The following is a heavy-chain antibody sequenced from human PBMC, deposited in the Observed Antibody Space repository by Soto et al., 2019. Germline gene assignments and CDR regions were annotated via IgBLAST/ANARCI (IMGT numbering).Heavy chain of an antibody. CDR1: GFTFSNYA. Sequence: EVQLLESGGGLVQPGGSLRLSCAASGFTFSNYAMSWVRQAPGKGLEWVSTISYSGGSTYNADSVKGRFTISRDNSKNKLYLQMNSLRAEDTAVYYCAKEQWLDYWGQGTLVTVSS. CDR3: AKEQWLDY. V-gene: IGHV3-23*01. J-gene: IGHJ4*02. D-gene: IGHD6-19*01. CDR2: ISYSGGST.